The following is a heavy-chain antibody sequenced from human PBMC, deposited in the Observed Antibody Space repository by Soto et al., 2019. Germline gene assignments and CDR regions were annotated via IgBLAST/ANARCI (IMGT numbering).Heavy chain of an antibody. CDR2: IYYSGYT. D-gene: IGHD3-16*01. Sequence: SETPSLTCTVSGGSISSSSYYWGWIRQPPGKGLEWIGSIYYSGYTYYNPSLKSRVTISVDTSKNQFSLKLSSVTAADTAVYYCARHNGPLYVGYYYDMDVWGQGTTVTVYS. CDR3: ARHNGPLYVGYYYDMDV. CDR1: GGSISSSSYY. V-gene: IGHV4-39*01. J-gene: IGHJ6*01.